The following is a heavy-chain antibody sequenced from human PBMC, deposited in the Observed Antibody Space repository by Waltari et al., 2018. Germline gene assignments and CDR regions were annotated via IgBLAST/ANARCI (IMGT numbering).Heavy chain of an antibody. CDR2: MSDSGGGT. D-gene: IGHD1-26*01. J-gene: IGHJ4*02. CDR3: AKSVKSGAPGN. CDR1: GFTFSSYA. Sequence: EVQLLESGGDLVQPGGSLRLSCAASGFTFSSYAMSWVRQAPGKGLEWLSGMSDSGGGTYYADSVKGRFTISRDNSKNTLYLQMNSLRAEDTAVYYCAKSVKSGAPGNWGQGTLVTVSS. V-gene: IGHV3-23*01.